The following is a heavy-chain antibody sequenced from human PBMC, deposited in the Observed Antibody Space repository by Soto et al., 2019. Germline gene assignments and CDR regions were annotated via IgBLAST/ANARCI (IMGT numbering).Heavy chain of an antibody. CDR2: MYSGGST. J-gene: IGHJ3*01. CDR1: GFTVSINY. CDR3: TQLGAFDV. V-gene: IGHV3-53*01. Sequence: EVQLVESGGALIQPGGSLILSCAASGFTVSINYISWVRQAPGKGLEWVSLMYSGGSTHYANSVKGRFTISRDGSKNTVYLQMKSLRAEDTAVYYCTQLGAFDVWGQGTMVTVSS. D-gene: IGHD3-16*01.